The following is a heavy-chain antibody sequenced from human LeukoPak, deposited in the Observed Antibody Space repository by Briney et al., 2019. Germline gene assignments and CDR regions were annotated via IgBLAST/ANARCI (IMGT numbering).Heavy chain of an antibody. CDR3: ASFARGSSWTFDY. J-gene: IGHJ4*02. V-gene: IGHV1-18*01. CDR1: GYTSTTYG. Sequence: ASVKVSCKVSGYTSTTYGITWVRQAPGQGLEWMGWISVYNGNTNYAQKLQGRVTMTTDTSTSTAYMELRSLRSDDTAVYYCASFARGSSWTFDYWGQGTLVTVSS. D-gene: IGHD6-13*01. CDR2: ISVYNGNT.